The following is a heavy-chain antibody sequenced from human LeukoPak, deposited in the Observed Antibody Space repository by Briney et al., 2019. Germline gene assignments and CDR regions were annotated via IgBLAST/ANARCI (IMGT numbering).Heavy chain of an antibody. CDR3: ASVGYSSSSGLDP. CDR1: GFTFSSYS. Sequence: PGGSLRLSCAASGFTFSSYSMNWVRQAPGKGLEWVSSISSSSSYIYYADSVKGRFTISRDNAKNSLYLQMNSLRAEGTAVYYCASVGYSSSSGLDPWGQGTLVTVSS. J-gene: IGHJ5*02. D-gene: IGHD6-13*01. CDR2: ISSSSSYI. V-gene: IGHV3-21*01.